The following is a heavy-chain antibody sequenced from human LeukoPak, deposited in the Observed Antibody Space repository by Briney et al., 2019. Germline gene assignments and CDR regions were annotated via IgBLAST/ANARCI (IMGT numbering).Heavy chain of an antibody. Sequence: GRSLRLSCAASGFTFSSYAMHWVRQAPGKGLEWVAVISYDGSNKYYADSVKGRFTISRDNSKNTLYLQMNSLRAEDTAVYYCARGLWFGESDPYYYYGMDVWGQGTTVTVSS. CDR3: ARGLWFGESDPYYYYGMDV. CDR2: ISYDGSNK. V-gene: IGHV3-30*04. CDR1: GFTFSSYA. D-gene: IGHD3-10*01. J-gene: IGHJ6*02.